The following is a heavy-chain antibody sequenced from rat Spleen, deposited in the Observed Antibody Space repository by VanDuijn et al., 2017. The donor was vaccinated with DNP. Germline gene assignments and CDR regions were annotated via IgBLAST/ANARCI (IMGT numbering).Heavy chain of an antibody. D-gene: IGHD1-12*03. CDR3: TDYYDGYYGY. J-gene: IGHJ2*01. CDR2: ISYDGSST. V-gene: IGHV5-7*01. Sequence: EVQLVESGGGLVQPGRSMKLSCAASGFTFSNYDMAWVRQAPKKGLEWVATISYDGSSTYYRDSVKGRFTISRDNAKSTLYLQMDSLRSEDTATYYCTDYYDGYYGYWGQGVMVTVSS. CDR1: GFTFSNYD.